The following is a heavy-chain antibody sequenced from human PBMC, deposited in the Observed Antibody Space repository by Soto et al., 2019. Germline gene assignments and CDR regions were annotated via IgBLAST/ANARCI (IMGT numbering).Heavy chain of an antibody. Sequence: EVQLVESGGGLVQPGGSLKLSCAASGFTLSGFDLHWVRQASGEGLEWIGRIKTKAESYATEYAASVKGRFSISRDDSNYKAYLEMNSLETEDTAIYYYTRRHFSGGGSYSVFDFWGQGSLVTVSS. CDR1: GFTLSGFD. CDR2: IKTKAESYAT. V-gene: IGHV3-73*01. D-gene: IGHD2-15*01. J-gene: IGHJ4*02. CDR3: TRRHFSGGGSYSVFDF.